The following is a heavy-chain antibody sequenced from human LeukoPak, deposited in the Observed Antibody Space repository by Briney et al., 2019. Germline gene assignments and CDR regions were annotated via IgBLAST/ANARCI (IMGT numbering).Heavy chain of an antibody. CDR2: INHSGST. CDR3: ASSHMLQYCSRTNCGREFDT. Sequence: SETLSLTCAVYGGSFSGYYWSWIRQPPGKGLEWIGEINHSGSTNYNPSLKSRVTISVDTSKNQFSLKLSSVTSADTAVYYCASSHMLQYCSRTNCGREFDTWGQGTLVTVSS. CDR1: GGSFSGYY. J-gene: IGHJ5*02. D-gene: IGHD2-2*01. V-gene: IGHV4-34*01.